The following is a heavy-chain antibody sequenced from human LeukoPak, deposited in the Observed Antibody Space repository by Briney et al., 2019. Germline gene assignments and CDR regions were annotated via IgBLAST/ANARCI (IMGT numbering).Heavy chain of an antibody. Sequence: ASVKVSCKASGGTFSSYAISWVRRAPGQGLEWMGGIIPIFGTANYAQKFQGRVTITADESTSTAYMELSSLRSEDTAVYYCARDLPRYSYGYSNGMDVWGKGTTVTVSS. CDR2: IIPIFGTA. J-gene: IGHJ6*04. CDR3: ARDLPRYSYGYSNGMDV. V-gene: IGHV1-69*13. D-gene: IGHD5-18*01. CDR1: GGTFSSYA.